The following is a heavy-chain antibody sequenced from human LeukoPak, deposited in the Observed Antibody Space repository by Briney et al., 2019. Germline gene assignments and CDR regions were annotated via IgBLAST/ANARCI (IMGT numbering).Heavy chain of an antibody. Sequence: GGSLRLSCAASGFTFSSYAMSWVRQAPGKGLEWVSSISSSSSYIYYADSVKGRFTISRDNAKNSLYLQMNSLRAEDTAVYYCARDSGGYGDYDYWGQGTLVTVSS. J-gene: IGHJ4*02. V-gene: IGHV3-21*01. D-gene: IGHD4-17*01. CDR3: ARDSGGYGDYDY. CDR1: GFTFSSYA. CDR2: ISSSSSYI.